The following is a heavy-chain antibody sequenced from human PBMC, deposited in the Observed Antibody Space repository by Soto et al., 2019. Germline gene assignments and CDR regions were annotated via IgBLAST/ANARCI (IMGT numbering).Heavy chain of an antibody. J-gene: IGHJ4*02. CDR2: IWYDGSNK. CDR1: GFTFSSYG. D-gene: IGHD2-2*01. V-gene: IGHV3-33*06. Sequence: QVQLVESGGGVVQPGRSLRLSCAASGFTFSSYGMHWVRQPPGKGLEWVAVIWYDGSNKYYADSVKGRFTISRDNFKNTLSLQMNSLRAEDTAVYYCAKDRKRYHPPDFWGQGTLVTVSS. CDR3: AKDRKRYHPPDF.